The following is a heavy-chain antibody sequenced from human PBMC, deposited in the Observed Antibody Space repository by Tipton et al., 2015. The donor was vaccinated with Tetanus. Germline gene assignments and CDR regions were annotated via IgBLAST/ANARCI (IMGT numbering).Heavy chain of an antibody. CDR1: GFTFSNYA. J-gene: IGHJ4*02. CDR2: IYSGGSST. D-gene: IGHD1-14*01. V-gene: IGHV3-23*03. CDR3: ARAPNRISRAYDY. Sequence: SLRLSCATSGFTFSNYAMSWVRQAPGKGLEWVSVIYSGGSSTYYADSVKGRFTISRDNSKNTLYLQMNSLRAEDTAVYYCARAPNRISRAYDYWGQGTQITVSS.